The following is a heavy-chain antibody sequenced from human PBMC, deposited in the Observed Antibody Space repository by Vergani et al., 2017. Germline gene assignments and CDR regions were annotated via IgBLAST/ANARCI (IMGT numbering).Heavy chain of an antibody. D-gene: IGHD3-16*01. Sequence: QMQLQESGPGLVKASETLSLTCTVSGDSIISRSYYWGWIRQPPGKGLEGIGSIYNSGNGDSSSSLKSRVTRSADTSKNQFSLRLTSVTAADTAVYYCASGKYYSDSTSHFRGRYFDVWGRGTLVTVPS. V-gene: IGHV4-39*01. CDR2: IYNSGNG. CDR3: ASGKYYSDSTSHFRGRYFDV. CDR1: GDSIISRSYY. J-gene: IGHJ2*01.